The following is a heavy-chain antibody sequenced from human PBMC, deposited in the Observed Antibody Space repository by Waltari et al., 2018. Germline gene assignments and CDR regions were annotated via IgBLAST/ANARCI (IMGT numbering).Heavy chain of an antibody. CDR3: ARLIEATGNYFDS. V-gene: IGHV4-39*01. J-gene: IGHJ4*02. CDR1: GGSSTSGSYY. CDR2: ISYTGWRN. Sequence: QLQLQESGPGLVKPSETLSLTCTVSGGSSTSGSYYWAWIRQSPGKGLEWIGSISYTGWRNYYNLSLKSRVTIAVDTSKNQFSLRLSSVTAADTAVYFCARLIEATGNYFDSWGQGTPVTVSS. D-gene: IGHD6-13*01.